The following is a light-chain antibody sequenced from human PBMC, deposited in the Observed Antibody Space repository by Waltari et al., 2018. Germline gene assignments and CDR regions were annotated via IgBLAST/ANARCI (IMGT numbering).Light chain of an antibody. CDR3: SSYTSRSTLV. Sequence: QSALTQPASVSGSPGQSITISCTGTSSDVAGYNYVSWYQQHPGKTPQLMIYDVNNRPSGVSSRFSGSKSGNTASLTISGLQAADEADYYCSSYTSRSTLVFGTGTKVTVL. J-gene: IGLJ1*01. CDR1: SSDVAGYNY. CDR2: DVN. V-gene: IGLV2-14*03.